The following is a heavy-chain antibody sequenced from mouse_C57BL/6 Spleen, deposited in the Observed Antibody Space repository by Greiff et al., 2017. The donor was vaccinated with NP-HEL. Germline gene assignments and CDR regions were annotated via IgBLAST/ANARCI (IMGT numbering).Heavy chain of an antibody. V-gene: IGHV1-69*01. Sequence: QVQLQQSGAELVMPGASVKLSCKASGYTFTSYWMHWVKQRPGQGLEWIGEIDPSDSYTNYNQKFKGKSTLTVDKSSSTAYMQLSSLTSEDSAVYYCARSNYGSYYFDDWGQGTTLTVAS. J-gene: IGHJ2*01. D-gene: IGHD1-1*01. CDR2: IDPSDSYT. CDR3: ARSNYGSYYFDD. CDR1: GYTFTSYW.